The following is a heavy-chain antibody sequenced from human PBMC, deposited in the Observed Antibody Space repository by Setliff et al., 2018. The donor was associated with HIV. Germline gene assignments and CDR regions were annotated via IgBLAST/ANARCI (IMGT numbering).Heavy chain of an antibody. CDR2: VFCSGGS. D-gene: IGHD2-15*01. CDR1: GDSISTGRYY. Sequence: SETLSLTCTVSGDSISTGRYYWGWIRQPPGKGLEWIGSVFCSGGSYYTPSLKSRVTISVDTSKNQFFLKLSSVDAADTAVYYCARHCSGGTCYGPDAENFLHWGQGTLVTVSS. J-gene: IGHJ1*01. CDR3: ARHCSGGTCYGPDAENFLH. V-gene: IGHV4-39*01.